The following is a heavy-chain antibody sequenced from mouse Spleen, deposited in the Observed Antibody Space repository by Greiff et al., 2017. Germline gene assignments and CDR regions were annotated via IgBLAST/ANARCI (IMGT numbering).Heavy chain of an antibody. CDR2: ISDGGSYT. Sequence: EVMLVESGEGLVKPGGSLKLSCAASGFTFSSYAMSWVRQTPEKRLEWVATISDGGSYTYYPDNVKGRFTISRDNAKNNLYLQMSHLKSEDTAMYYCARTGYGSSYFDYWGQGTTLTVSS. J-gene: IGHJ2*01. V-gene: IGHV5-4*03. D-gene: IGHD1-1*01. CDR3: ARTGYGSSYFDY. CDR1: GFTFSSYA.